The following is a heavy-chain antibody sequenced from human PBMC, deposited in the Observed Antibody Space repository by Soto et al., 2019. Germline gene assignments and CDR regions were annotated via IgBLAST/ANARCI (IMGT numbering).Heavy chain of an antibody. D-gene: IGHD3-22*01. CDR2: ISSSGSTI. J-gene: IGHJ4*02. V-gene: IGHV3-48*01. Sequence: GGSLRLSCEASGLTFSSYNMNWVRQAPGKGLEWVSYISSSGSTIYYADSVKGRFTISRDNAKNSLYLQMNSLRAEDTAVYYCARVAYYYDSSGYFYWGQGTLVTVSS. CDR1: GLTFSSYN. CDR3: ARVAYYYDSSGYFY.